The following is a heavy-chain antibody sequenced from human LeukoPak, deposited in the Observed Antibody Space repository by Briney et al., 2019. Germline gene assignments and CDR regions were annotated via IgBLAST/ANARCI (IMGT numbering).Heavy chain of an antibody. D-gene: IGHD6-19*01. CDR2: ISGSGGST. V-gene: IGHV3-23*01. Sequence: GGSLRLSYAASGFTFSSYAMSWVRQAPGKGLEWVSAISGSGGSTYYADSVKGRFTISRDNSKNTLYLQMNSLRAEDTAVYYCASSHIAVAGTFDYWGQGALVTVSS. CDR3: ASSHIAVAGTFDY. CDR1: GFTFSSYA. J-gene: IGHJ4*02.